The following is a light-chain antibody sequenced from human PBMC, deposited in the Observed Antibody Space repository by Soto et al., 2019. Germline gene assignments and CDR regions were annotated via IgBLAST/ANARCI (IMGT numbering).Light chain of an antibody. Sequence: DIQMTQSPSSLSASVGDRVTIXXRASQSVSNYLNWYQQKPGKAPTLXIYAASTLQSGVPSRISGSGAGTDFTLTINSLQPEDFATYYCQQDLRPPLTFGPGTKVDIK. CDR2: AAS. CDR3: QQDLRPPLT. V-gene: IGKV1-39*01. CDR1: QSVSNY. J-gene: IGKJ3*01.